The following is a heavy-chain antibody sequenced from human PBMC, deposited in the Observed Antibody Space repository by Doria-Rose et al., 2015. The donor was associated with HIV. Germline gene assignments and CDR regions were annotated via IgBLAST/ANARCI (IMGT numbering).Heavy chain of an antibody. CDR3: AKEKAVAGGGIDY. V-gene: IGHV3-30*02. Sequence: WLRQAPVKGLEWVAFIRYDGSNKYYADSVKGRLTISRDNSKNTLYLQMNSLRVKDTAVYYCAKEKAVAGGGIDYWGKGTVVTVSS. CDR2: IRYDGSNK. J-gene: IGHJ4*02. D-gene: IGHD6-19*01.